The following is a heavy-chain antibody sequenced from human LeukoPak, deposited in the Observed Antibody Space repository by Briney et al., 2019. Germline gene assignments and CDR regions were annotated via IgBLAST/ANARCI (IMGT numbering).Heavy chain of an antibody. CDR1: GYSFTSYW. D-gene: IGHD3-22*01. CDR3: ARSSYDSTAYPLLYYGMEV. V-gene: IGHV5-10-1*01. Sequence: GEALRISCKGSGYSFTSYWISWVRQMPGKGLEWMGRIDPSDSYTNYSPSFQSHVTISADKSISTAYLQWSSLKASDTAMYYCARSSYDSTAYPLLYYGMEVWGQGTTVIVS. CDR2: IDPSDSYT. J-gene: IGHJ6*02.